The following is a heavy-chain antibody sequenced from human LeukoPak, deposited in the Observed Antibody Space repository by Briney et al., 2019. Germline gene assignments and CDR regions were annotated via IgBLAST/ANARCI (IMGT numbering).Heavy chain of an antibody. D-gene: IGHD5-24*01. Sequence: GGSLRLSCAASGFTVSNNYMSWVRQAPGKGLEWVAVIWYDGTNKYYADSVKGRFTISRDNSKNTLYLQMNSLSAEDTAVYYCARRDGYDFDYWGQGTLVTVSS. CDR3: ARRDGYDFDY. CDR1: GFTVSNNY. J-gene: IGHJ4*02. V-gene: IGHV3-33*08. CDR2: IWYDGTNK.